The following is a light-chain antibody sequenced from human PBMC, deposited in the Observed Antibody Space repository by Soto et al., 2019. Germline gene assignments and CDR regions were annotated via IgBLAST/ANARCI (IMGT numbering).Light chain of an antibody. V-gene: IGKV1-9*01. CDR3: QQLNSYPLP. Sequence: TQSPNSLAVSLGESGSINCDSGRMCLFTSNNKNYLGWYQQKPGKAPNLLIYAASTLQGGVPSRFSGSGSGTEFTLTISSLQPEDFATYYCQQLNSYPLPFGGGTK. CDR2: AAS. CDR1: TSNNKNY. J-gene: IGKJ4*01.